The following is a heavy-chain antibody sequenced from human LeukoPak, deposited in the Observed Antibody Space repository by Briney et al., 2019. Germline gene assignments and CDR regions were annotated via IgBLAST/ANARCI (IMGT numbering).Heavy chain of an antibody. V-gene: IGHV1-18*01. J-gene: IGHJ5*02. D-gene: IGHD6-13*01. Sequence: ASVKVSCKASGGTFSSYGISWVRQAPGQGLEWMGWISAYNGNTNYAQKLQGRVTMTTDTSTSTAYMELRSLRSDDTAVYYCASHSSSWYNWFDPWGQGTLVTVSS. CDR1: GGTFSSYG. CDR3: ASHSSSWYNWFDP. CDR2: ISAYNGNT.